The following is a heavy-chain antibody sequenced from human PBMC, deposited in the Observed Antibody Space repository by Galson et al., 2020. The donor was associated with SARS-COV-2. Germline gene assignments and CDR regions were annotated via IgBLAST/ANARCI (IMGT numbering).Heavy chain of an antibody. D-gene: IGHD1-20*01. CDR2: ISGNGATT. J-gene: IGHJ4*02. CDR3: AKPTLTAPYNYYFDY. V-gene: IGHV3-23*01. CDR1: GFTFSSYD. Sequence: GESLKISCAASGFTFSSYDMSWVRRAPGKGLEWVSGISGNGATTYYADSVKGRFTISRDNSRNTLFLQVNSLRAEDTAVYYCAKPTLTAPYNYYFDYWGQGTLVTVSS.